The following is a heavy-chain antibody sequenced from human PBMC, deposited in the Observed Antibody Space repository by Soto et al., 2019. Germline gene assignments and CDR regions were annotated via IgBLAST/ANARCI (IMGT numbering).Heavy chain of an antibody. CDR2: INAANGNT. Sequence: QVQIVQSGAEVKKPGASVKISCKDSGYTFSNYITHWVRQAPGERLEWMGWINAANGNTKYSQKFQGRVTISRDTYATTIYMDLNSLRSEDTGVYYGAKEPAVAGMLALDFWGQGTLVTVSS. CDR3: AKEPAVAGMLALDF. J-gene: IGHJ4*02. CDR1: GYTFSNYI. V-gene: IGHV1-3*01. D-gene: IGHD6-19*01.